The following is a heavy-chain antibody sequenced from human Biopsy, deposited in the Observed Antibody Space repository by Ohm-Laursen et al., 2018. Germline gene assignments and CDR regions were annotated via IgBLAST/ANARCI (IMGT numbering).Heavy chain of an antibody. J-gene: IGHJ3*01. V-gene: IGHV1-18*01. CDR1: GYIFTTSG. CDR2: ISSYNDNT. CDR3: ARAHRDGHRDAFDV. Sequence: ASVKVSCKASGYIFTTSGISWVRQAPGQGLEWMGWISSYNDNTNYAKKFQDRVTMSADTSTATASMELRTLRSDDTAVYFCARAHRDGHRDAFDVWGQGTMVTVSS. D-gene: IGHD5-24*01.